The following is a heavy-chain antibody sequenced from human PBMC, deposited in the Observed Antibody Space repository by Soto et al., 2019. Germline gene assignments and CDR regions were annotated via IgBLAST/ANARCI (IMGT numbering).Heavy chain of an antibody. D-gene: IGHD5-18*01. CDR1: GYTFTNND. CDR2: MNPGSGDT. CDR3: ARMESFGSLNWFDP. J-gene: IGHJ5*02. V-gene: IGHV1-8*02. Sequence: ASVKVSCKASGYTFTNNDVSWVRQATGQGLEWMGWMNPGSGDTGYAQKFQGRVTMTRDISIATAYMELNSLTCEDTDIYYCARMESFGSLNWFDPWGQGTLVTVSS.